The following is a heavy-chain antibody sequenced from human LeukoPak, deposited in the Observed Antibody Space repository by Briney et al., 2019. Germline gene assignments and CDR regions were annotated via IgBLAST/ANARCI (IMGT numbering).Heavy chain of an antibody. Sequence: ASVKVSCKASGYTFTSYGISWVRQAPGQGLEWMGWISAYNGNTNYAQKLQGRVTITTETSTSTAYMELRSLRSDDTAVYYCARTYYDFWSGYSGVSSWFDPWGQGTLVTVSS. CDR3: ARTYYDFWSGYSGVSSWFDP. CDR2: ISAYNGNT. D-gene: IGHD3-3*01. V-gene: IGHV1-18*01. J-gene: IGHJ5*02. CDR1: GYTFTSYG.